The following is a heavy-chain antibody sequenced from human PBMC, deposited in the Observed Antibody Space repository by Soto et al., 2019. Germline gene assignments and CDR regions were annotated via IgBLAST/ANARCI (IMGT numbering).Heavy chain of an antibody. J-gene: IGHJ2*01. D-gene: IGHD3-3*01. V-gene: IGHV1-8*01. CDR3: ARNTYYDFWSGTWYFDL. Sequence: QVQLVQSGAEVKKPGASVKVSCKASGYTFTSYDINWVRQATGQGLEWMGWMNPNSGNTGYAQKFQVRVTMTRNTSISTAYMELSSLRSEDTAVYYCARNTYYDFWSGTWYFDLWGRGTLVTVSS. CDR2: MNPNSGNT. CDR1: GYTFTSYD.